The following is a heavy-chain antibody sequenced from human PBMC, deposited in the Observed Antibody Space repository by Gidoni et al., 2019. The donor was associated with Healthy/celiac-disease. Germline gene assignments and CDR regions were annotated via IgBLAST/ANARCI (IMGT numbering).Heavy chain of an antibody. Sequence: TISRDNSKNTLYLQMNSLRAEDTAVYYCAKESSWVVVPGDFDYWGQGTLVTVSS. D-gene: IGHD2-2*01. CDR3: AKESSWVVVPGDFDY. V-gene: IGHV3-23*01. J-gene: IGHJ4*02.